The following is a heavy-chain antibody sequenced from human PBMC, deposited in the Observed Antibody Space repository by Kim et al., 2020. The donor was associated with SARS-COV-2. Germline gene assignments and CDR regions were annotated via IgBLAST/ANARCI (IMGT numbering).Heavy chain of an antibody. J-gene: IGHJ3*02. D-gene: IGHD1-1*01. V-gene: IGHV4-39*01. Sequence: YNPPLRSRVTIAVDTSKNQFSLKLSSVTAADTVVYYCARLWYNWNDAFDIWGQGTMVTVSS. CDR3: ARLWYNWNDAFDI.